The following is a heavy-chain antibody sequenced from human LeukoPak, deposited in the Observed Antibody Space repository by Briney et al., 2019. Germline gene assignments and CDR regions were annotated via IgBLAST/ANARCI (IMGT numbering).Heavy chain of an antibody. D-gene: IGHD1-7*01. J-gene: IGHJ4*01. CDR3: ARGGGGNWNYYRF. V-gene: IGHV4-34*01. Sequence: SETLSLTCAVYGGSFSGYYWSWIRQPPGKGLEWIGELNHSGSTNYNTSLKSRITISVDTSKNQFSLKLSSVTAPDTAVYYCARGGGGNWNYYRFWGQGTLVTVSP. CDR2: LNHSGST. CDR1: GGSFSGYY.